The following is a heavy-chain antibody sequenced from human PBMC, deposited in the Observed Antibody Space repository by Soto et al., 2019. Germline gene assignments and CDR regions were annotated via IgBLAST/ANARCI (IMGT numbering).Heavy chain of an antibody. D-gene: IGHD6-19*01. CDR3: AKGGSTGTFIALADY. CDR1: GFTFSDYA. CDR2: IGGSGGSI. Sequence: GGSLRLSCAASGFTFSDYAMTWVRQAPGKGLEWVSTIGGSGGSIHYADSVKGRFTVSRDNSKNTLYLRMNTLRAEDTAVYYCAKGGSTGTFIALADYWGPGTLVTVSS. J-gene: IGHJ4*02. V-gene: IGHV3-23*01.